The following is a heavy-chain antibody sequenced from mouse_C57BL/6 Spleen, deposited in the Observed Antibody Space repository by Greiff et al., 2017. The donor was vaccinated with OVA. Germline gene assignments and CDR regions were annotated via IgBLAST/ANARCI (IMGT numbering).Heavy chain of an antibody. Sequence: QVQLQQSGPGLVQPSQSLSITCTVSGFSLTSYGVHWVRQSPGKGLEWLGVIWSGGSTDYNAAFISRLSISKDNSKSQVFFKMNSLQADDTAIYYCARNKDSSGYEDYYAMDYWGQGTSVTVSS. J-gene: IGHJ4*01. CDR3: ARNKDSSGYEDYYAMDY. CDR1: GFSLTSYG. CDR2: IWSGGST. D-gene: IGHD3-2*02. V-gene: IGHV2-2*01.